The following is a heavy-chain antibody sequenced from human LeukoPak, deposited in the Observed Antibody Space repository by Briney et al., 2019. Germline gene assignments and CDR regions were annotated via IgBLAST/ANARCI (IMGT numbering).Heavy chain of an antibody. J-gene: IGHJ4*02. Sequence: GGSLRLSCAASGFTFSSYEMNWVRQAPGKGLGWVSYISSSSSTIYYADSVKGRFTISRDNAKNSLYLQMNSLRAEDTAVYYCARDPPAYYDFWSGYLGDYWGQGTLVTVSS. CDR2: ISSSSSTI. D-gene: IGHD3-3*01. CDR1: GFTFSSYE. V-gene: IGHV3-48*01. CDR3: ARDPPAYYDFWSGYLGDY.